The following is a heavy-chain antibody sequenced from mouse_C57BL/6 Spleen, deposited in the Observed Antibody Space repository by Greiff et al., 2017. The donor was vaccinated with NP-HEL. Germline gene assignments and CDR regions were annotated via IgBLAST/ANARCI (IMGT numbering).Heavy chain of an antibody. CDR2: INPYNGGT. CDR3: ARSPYYDAMDY. J-gene: IGHJ4*01. D-gene: IGHD2-10*01. V-gene: IGHV1-19*01. Sequence: EVQLQQSGPVLVKPGASVKMSCKASGYTFTDYYMNWVKQSHGKSLEWIGVINPYNGGTSYNQKFKGKATLTVDKSSSTAYMELNSLTSEDSAVYCCARSPYYDAMDYWGQGTSVTVSS. CDR1: GYTFTDYY.